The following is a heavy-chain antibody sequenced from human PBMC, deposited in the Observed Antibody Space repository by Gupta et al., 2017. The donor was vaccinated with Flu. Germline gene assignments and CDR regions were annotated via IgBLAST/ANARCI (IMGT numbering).Heavy chain of an antibody. J-gene: IGHJ4*02. D-gene: IGHD2-2*01. V-gene: IGHV4-4*07. CDR3: ARVFEGSTSCYRGCHALDY. Sequence: QVQLQESGPGLVKPSETLSLTCTVSGGSISSYYWSWIRQPAGKGLEWIGRIYTSGSTNYNPSLKSRSPMSVDTSKNQFSRKLSSVTAADTAVYYCARVFEGSTSCYRGCHALDYWGQGTLVTVSS. CDR2: IYTSGST. CDR1: GGSISSYY.